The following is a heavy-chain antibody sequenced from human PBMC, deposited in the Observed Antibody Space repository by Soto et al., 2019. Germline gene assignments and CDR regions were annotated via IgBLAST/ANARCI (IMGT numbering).Heavy chain of an antibody. V-gene: IGHV3-23*01. D-gene: IGHD6-19*01. CDR2: ITGNGGST. Sequence: XVSRRLSGAASGFRFSTYGMIWVRQAPGNGLEWVSAITGNGGSTFYGDSVKGRFTISRDNSRNTLYLQMNSLRAEDTAVYYCAKDQFSSGWYNDYYYGLNVWGQGTTVTV. CDR1: GFRFSTYG. CDR3: AKDQFSSGWYNDYYYGLNV. J-gene: IGHJ6*02.